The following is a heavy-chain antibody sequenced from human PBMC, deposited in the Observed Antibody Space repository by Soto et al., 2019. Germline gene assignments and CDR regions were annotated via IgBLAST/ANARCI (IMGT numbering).Heavy chain of an antibody. CDR1: GFTFSSYS. V-gene: IGHV3-48*02. J-gene: IGHJ6*02. Sequence: EVQLVESGGGLVQPGGSLRLSCAASGFTFSSYSMNWVRQAPGKGLEWVSYISSSSSTIYYADSVKGRFTISRDNAKNSLYLQMNSLRDEDTAVYYCARGNLGYCSGGSCYVYSYYGMDVWGQGTTVTVSS. D-gene: IGHD2-15*01. CDR2: ISSSSSTI. CDR3: ARGNLGYCSGGSCYVYSYYGMDV.